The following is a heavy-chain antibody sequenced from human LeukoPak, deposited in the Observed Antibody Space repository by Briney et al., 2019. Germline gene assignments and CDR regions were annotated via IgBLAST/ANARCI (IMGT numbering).Heavy chain of an antibody. V-gene: IGHV1-18*01. CDR1: GYTFTSYG. CDR2: ISAYNGNT. J-gene: IGHJ4*02. CDR3: ARDYCTNGVCYSADIDY. Sequence: GASVKVSRKASGYTFTSYGISWVRQAPGQGLEWMGWISAYNGNTNCAQKLQGRVTMTTDTSTSTAYMELRSLRSDDTAVYYCARDYCTNGVCYSADIDYWGQGTLVTVSS. D-gene: IGHD2-8*01.